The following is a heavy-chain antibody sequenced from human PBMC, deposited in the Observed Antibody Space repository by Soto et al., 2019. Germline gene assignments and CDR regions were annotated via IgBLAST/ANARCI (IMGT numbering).Heavy chain of an antibody. CDR2: ISWNSGSI. CDR1: GFTFDDYA. Sequence: DVQLVESGGGLVQPGRSLRLSCAASGFTFDDYAMHWVRQAPGKGLEWVSGISWNSGSIGYADSVKGRFTISRDNAKNSLYLQMNSLRAEGTALYYCAKDSKGSLYYGMDVWGQGTTVTVSS. J-gene: IGHJ6*02. CDR3: AKDSKGSLYYGMDV. V-gene: IGHV3-9*01.